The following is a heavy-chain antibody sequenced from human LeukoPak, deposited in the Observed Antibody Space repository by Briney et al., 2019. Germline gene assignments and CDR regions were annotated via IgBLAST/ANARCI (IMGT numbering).Heavy chain of an antibody. J-gene: IGHJ4*02. CDR2: ISGSDDST. D-gene: IGHD2-21*01. CDR3: AGGDPIDY. Sequence: GGSLRLSCAASGFIFSNYAMSWVRQAPGKGLEWVSTISGSDDSTYYADSVRGRFTISRDNSKNTLYLQMNSLRAEDTAVYYCAGGDPIDYWGLGTLVTVSS. CDR1: GFIFSNYA. V-gene: IGHV3-23*01.